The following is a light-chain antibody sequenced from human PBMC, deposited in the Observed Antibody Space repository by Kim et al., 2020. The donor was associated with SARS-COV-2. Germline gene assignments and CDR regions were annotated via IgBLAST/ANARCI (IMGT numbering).Light chain of an antibody. CDR3: QVWDSSSDHRVV. CDR1: SLGSKI. V-gene: IGLV3-21*04. J-gene: IGLJ2*01. CDR2: YDS. Sequence: PGRTARITCGGISLGSKIVHWYQQRPGQAPVLVISYDSDRPSGIPERFSGSNSGNTATLTISRVEAGDEADYYCQVWDSSSDHRVVFGGGTQLTVL.